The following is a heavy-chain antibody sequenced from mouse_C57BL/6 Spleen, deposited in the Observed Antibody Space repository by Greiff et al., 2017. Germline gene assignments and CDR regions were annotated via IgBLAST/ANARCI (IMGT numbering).Heavy chain of an antibody. CDR3: ARLGITTVVAKEEY. Sequence: QVQLQQPGAELVMPGASVKLSCKASGYTFTSYWMHWVKQRPGQGLEWIGEIDPSDSYTNYNQKFKGKSTLTVDKSSSTAYMQLSSLTSEDSAVYYCARLGITTVVAKEEYWGQGTTLTVSS. V-gene: IGHV1-69*01. CDR2: IDPSDSYT. D-gene: IGHD1-1*01. J-gene: IGHJ2*01. CDR1: GYTFTSYW.